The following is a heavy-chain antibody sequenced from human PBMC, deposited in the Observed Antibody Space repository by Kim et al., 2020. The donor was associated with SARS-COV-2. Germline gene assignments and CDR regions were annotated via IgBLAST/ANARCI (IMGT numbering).Heavy chain of an antibody. D-gene: IGHD2-2*01. Sequence: GGSLRLSCAASGFTFSTYWMHWVRQAPGKGLVWVSRIKTDGSAIKYADSVKGRFTASRDNAKNTLFLQMNSLRAEDTAVYYCVRETDQAGYYYMDVSGKG. CDR3: VRETDQAGYYYMDV. V-gene: IGHV3-74*01. J-gene: IGHJ6*03. CDR1: GFTFSTYW. CDR2: IKTDGSAI.